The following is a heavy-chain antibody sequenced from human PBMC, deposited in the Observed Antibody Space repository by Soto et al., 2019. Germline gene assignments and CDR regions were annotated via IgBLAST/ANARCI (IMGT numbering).Heavy chain of an antibody. J-gene: IGHJ4*02. Sequence: EVQLVESGGALVQPGGSLRLSCAASGFTFSAYSMNWVRQAPGKGLEWVSYISISSSTIYYADSVKGRFTISRDNAKNSLYLQMNSLRDEDIAVYYCARDLGYCSGGSCYGDYWGQGTLVTVSS. CDR3: ARDLGYCSGGSCYGDY. CDR2: ISISSSTI. D-gene: IGHD2-15*01. V-gene: IGHV3-48*02. CDR1: GFTFSAYS.